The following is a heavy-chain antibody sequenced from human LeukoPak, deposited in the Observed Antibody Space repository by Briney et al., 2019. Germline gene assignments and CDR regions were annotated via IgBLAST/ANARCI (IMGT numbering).Heavy chain of an antibody. Sequence: SETLSLTCTVSGGSISSGDYYWSWIRQPPGKGLEWIGYIYYSGSTYYNPSLKSRVTISVDTSKNQFSLKLSSVTAADTAVYYCASSMVRGVTSDWGQGTLVTVSS. CDR3: ASSMVRGVTSD. J-gene: IGHJ4*02. CDR1: GGSISSGDYY. CDR2: IYYSGST. D-gene: IGHD3-10*01. V-gene: IGHV4-30-4*01.